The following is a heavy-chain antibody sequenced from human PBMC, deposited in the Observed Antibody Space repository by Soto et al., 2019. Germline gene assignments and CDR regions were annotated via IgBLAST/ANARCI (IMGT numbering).Heavy chain of an antibody. CDR2: ISVYNANT. J-gene: IGHJ4*02. V-gene: IGHV1-18*01. Sequence: EASVKLSCKTSGYTFTSYGITWVRQAPGQGLKWMGWISVYNANTNYAQKLQGRVTMTTDTSTSTAYMELRSLRSDDTAVYYCAREAYSAYDFASSDYWGQGTLVTVSS. CDR3: AREAYSAYDFASSDY. D-gene: IGHD5-12*01. CDR1: GYTFTSYG.